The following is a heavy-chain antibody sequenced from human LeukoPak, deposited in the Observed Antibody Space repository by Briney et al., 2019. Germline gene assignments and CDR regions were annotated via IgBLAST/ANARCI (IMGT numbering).Heavy chain of an antibody. V-gene: IGHV1-69*01. CDR2: IIPIFGTA. Sequence: VKASCKASGGTFSSYAISWVRQAPGQGLEWMGGIIPIFGTANYAQKFQGRVTITADESTSTAYMELSSLRSEDTAVYYCARDLGAHIVVEGDYWGQGTLVTVSS. CDR3: ARDLGAHIVVEGDY. J-gene: IGHJ4*02. D-gene: IGHD2-21*01. CDR1: GGTFSSYA.